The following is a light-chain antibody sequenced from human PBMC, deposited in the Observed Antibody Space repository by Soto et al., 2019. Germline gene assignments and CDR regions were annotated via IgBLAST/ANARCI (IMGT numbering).Light chain of an antibody. CDR3: SSYTSANPLWV. V-gene: IGLV2-14*01. CDR2: EVS. Sequence: QPVLTQPASVSGSPGQSITLSCTGTNSDIGGYNYVSWYQQYPGKAPKLIIYEVSNRPSGVSNRFSGSKSGNTASLTISGLQADDEGHYYCSSYTSANPLWVFGGGTKLTVL. J-gene: IGLJ3*02. CDR1: NSDIGGYNY.